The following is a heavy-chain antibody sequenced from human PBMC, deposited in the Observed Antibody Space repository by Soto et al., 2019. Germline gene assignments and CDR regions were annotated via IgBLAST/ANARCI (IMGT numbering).Heavy chain of an antibody. CDR2: IDPSDSYT. CDR1: GYSFTSYW. D-gene: IGHD5-18*01. CDR3: ARQGWIQLWSQPLYYFDY. V-gene: IGHV5-10-1*01. J-gene: IGHJ4*02. Sequence: GESLKISCKGSGYSFTSYWISWVRQMPGKGLEWMGRIDPSDSYTNYSPSFQGHVTISADKSISTAYLQWSSLKASDTAMYYCARQGWIQLWSQPLYYFDYWGQGTLVTVSS.